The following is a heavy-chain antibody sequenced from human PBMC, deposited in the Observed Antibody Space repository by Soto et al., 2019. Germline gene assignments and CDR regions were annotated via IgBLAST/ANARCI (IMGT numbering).Heavy chain of an antibody. CDR3: ARVQGYDYVWGSYRYGMDV. J-gene: IGHJ6*02. CDR1: GYTFTSYA. Sequence: QVQLVQSGAEVKKPGASVKVSCKASGYTFTSYAMHWVRQAPGQRLEWMGWINAGNGKTKYSQKFQGRVTITRDTSASTAYMELSSLRSEDTAVYYCARVQGYDYVWGSYRYGMDVWGQGTTVTVSS. V-gene: IGHV1-3*01. D-gene: IGHD3-16*02. CDR2: INAGNGKT.